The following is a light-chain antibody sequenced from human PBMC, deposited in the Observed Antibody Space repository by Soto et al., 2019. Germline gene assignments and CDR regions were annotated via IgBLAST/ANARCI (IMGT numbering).Light chain of an antibody. V-gene: IGLV2-23*02. CDR1: SSDVGSYNL. Sequence: SVLTQPASVSGSPGQSITISCTGTSSDVGSYNLVSWYQQHPGKAPKLIIYEVRMRPSGVSNRFSGSKSGNTASLTISGLQPEDEADYYCCSYAGSFTIYVFGTGTKVTVL. CDR2: EVR. CDR3: CSYAGSFTIYV. J-gene: IGLJ1*01.